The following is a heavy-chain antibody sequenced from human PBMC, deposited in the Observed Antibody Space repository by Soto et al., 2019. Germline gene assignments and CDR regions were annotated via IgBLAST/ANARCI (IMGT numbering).Heavy chain of an antibody. D-gene: IGHD2-15*01. Sequence: GGSLRLSCAASGFTFSSYGMHWVRQAPGKGLEWVAVIWYDGSNKYYADSVKGRFTISRDNSKNTLYLQMNSLRAEDTAVYYCARDYPRGSIIRTGRAFDIWGQGTMVTVSS. J-gene: IGHJ3*02. CDR3: ARDYPRGSIIRTGRAFDI. CDR2: IWYDGSNK. V-gene: IGHV3-33*01. CDR1: GFTFSSYG.